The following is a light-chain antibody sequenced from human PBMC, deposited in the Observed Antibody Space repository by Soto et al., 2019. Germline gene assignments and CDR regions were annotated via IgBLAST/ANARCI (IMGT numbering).Light chain of an antibody. CDR3: QQIYSAPLT. V-gene: IGKV1-39*01. CDR2: AAS. CDR1: QSITTY. J-gene: IGKJ4*01. Sequence: DIPISESPPPPLASVGDNVTITCRASQSITTYLNWYRQKPGKAPKLLIYAASSLQSGVPSRFSGSGSETEFTLSISSLQPEDFATYFCQQIYSAPLTFGGGTKVDI.